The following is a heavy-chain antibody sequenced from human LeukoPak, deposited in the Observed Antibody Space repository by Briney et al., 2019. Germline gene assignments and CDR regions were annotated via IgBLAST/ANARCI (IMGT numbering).Heavy chain of an antibody. CDR2: ISGLGTTI. V-gene: IGHV3-48*03. CDR3: ARGLTSYYDSSGYW. D-gene: IGHD3-22*01. Sequence: GGSLRLSCAASGFTFNSYEMNWVRQAPEKGLEWVSYISGLGTTIYYADSVKGRFAISRDNAKNSVYLQMNSLRAEDTAVYYCARGLTSYYDSSGYWGGQGTLVTVSS. J-gene: IGHJ4*02. CDR1: GFTFNSYE.